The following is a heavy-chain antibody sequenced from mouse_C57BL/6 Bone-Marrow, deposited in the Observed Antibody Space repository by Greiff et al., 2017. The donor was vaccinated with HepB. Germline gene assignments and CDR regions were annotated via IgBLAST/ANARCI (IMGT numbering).Heavy chain of an antibody. CDR1: GYTFTSYW. CDR2: IDPSDSYT. J-gene: IGHJ2*01. CDR3: ARPHCYGSSSYYFDY. D-gene: IGHD1-1*01. V-gene: IGHV1-69*01. Sequence: VKLQQPGAELVMPGASVKLSCKASGYTFTSYWMHWVKQRPGQGLEWIGEIDPSDSYTNYNQKFKGKSTLTVDKSSSTAYMQLSSLTSEDSAVYYCARPHCYGSSSYYFDYWGQGTTLTVSS.